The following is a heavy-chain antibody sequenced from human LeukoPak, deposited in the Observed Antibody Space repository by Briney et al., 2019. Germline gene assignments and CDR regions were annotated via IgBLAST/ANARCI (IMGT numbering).Heavy chain of an antibody. Sequence: GGSLRLSCAASGFTFSSYSMNWVRQAPGKGLEWVSSISSSSYIYYADSVKGRFTVSRDNAKNSLYLQMNSLRAEDTAVYYCARYSSGYYYDYWGQGTLVTVSS. D-gene: IGHD3-22*01. V-gene: IGHV3-21*01. CDR3: ARYSSGYYYDY. CDR2: ISSSSYI. CDR1: GFTFSSYS. J-gene: IGHJ4*02.